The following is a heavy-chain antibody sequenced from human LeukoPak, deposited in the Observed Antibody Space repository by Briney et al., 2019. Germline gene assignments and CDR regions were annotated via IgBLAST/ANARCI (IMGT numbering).Heavy chain of an antibody. V-gene: IGHV4-34*01. Sequence: SETLSLTCAVYGGSFSGYYWSWIRQPPGKGLEWIGEINHSGSTNYNPSLKSRVTISVDPTKHQSSLKLTSVTAADTAVYYCARGRYSYGYYFDYWGQGTLVTVSS. CDR2: INHSGST. J-gene: IGHJ4*02. CDR3: ARGRYSYGYYFDY. CDR1: GGSFSGYY. D-gene: IGHD5-18*01.